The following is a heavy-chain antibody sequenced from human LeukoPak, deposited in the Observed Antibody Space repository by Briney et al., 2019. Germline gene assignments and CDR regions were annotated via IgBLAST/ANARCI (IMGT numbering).Heavy chain of an antibody. V-gene: IGHV3-23*01. CDR1: GFTFSSYK. Sequence: PGGSLRLSCAASGFTFSSYKMNWVRQAPGKGLERVSAISGSGGSTYYADSVKGRFTISRDNSKNTLYLQMNSLRAEDTAVYYCARVVPPTDYGSGSYFWDPYYFDYWGQGTLVTVSS. CDR2: ISGSGGST. J-gene: IGHJ4*02. CDR3: ARVVPPTDYGSGSYFWDPYYFDY. D-gene: IGHD3-10*01.